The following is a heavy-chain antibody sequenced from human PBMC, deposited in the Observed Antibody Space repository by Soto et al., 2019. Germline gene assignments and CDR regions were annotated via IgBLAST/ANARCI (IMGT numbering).Heavy chain of an antibody. CDR1: GYTLTELS. D-gene: IGHD1-26*01. CDR3: ATDSDYSGSYSAFDI. J-gene: IGHJ3*02. V-gene: IGHV1-24*01. CDR2: FDPEDGET. Sequence: ASVKVSCKVSGYTLTELSMHWVRQAPGKGLEWMGGFDPEDGETIYAQNFQGRVTMTEDTSTDTAYMELSSLRSEDTAVYYCATDSDYSGSYSAFDIWGQGTMVTVSS.